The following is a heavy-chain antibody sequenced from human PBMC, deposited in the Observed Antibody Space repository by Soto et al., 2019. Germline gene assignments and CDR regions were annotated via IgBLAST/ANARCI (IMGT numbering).Heavy chain of an antibody. V-gene: IGHV4-59*01. CDR3: ARDLGRAVAGTDYYYMDV. Sequence: SETLSLTCTVSGGSISSYYWSWIRQPPGKGLEWIGYIYYSGSTNYNPSLKSRVTISVDTSKNQFSLKLSSVTAADTAVYYCARDLGRAVAGTDYYYMDVWGKGTTVTVSS. J-gene: IGHJ6*03. CDR1: GGSISSYY. D-gene: IGHD6-19*01. CDR2: IYYSGST.